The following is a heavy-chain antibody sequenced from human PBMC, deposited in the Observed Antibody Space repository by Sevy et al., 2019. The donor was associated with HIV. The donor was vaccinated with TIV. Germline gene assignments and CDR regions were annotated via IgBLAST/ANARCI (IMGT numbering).Heavy chain of an antibody. CDR3: ATLDFRSDYPLYGRDV. CDR2: FDPEDGET. D-gene: IGHD3-3*01. CDR1: GYTLTKLP. J-gene: IGHJ6*02. Sequence: ASVKVSCMVSGYTLTKLPMHWVRQAPGKGLEWMGGFDPEDGETIYAQKFQGRVTMTEDTSTDTAYMELSSLRSEDTAVYYCATLDFRSDYPLYGRDVWGQGTTVTVSS. V-gene: IGHV1-24*01.